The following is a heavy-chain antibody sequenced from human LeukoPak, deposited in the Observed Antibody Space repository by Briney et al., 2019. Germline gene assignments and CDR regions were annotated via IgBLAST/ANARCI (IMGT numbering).Heavy chain of an antibody. CDR3: AKESTHYGGGYFDY. D-gene: IGHD4-17*01. CDR1: EFTFSSYG. CDR2: IRYDGSNK. V-gene: IGHV3-30*02. J-gene: IGHJ4*02. Sequence: GGSLRLSCAASEFTFSSYGMHWVRQAPGKGLEWVAFIRYDGSNKYYADSVKGRFTISRDNSKNTLYLQMNSLRAEDTAVYYCAKESTHYGGGYFDYWGQGTLVTVSS.